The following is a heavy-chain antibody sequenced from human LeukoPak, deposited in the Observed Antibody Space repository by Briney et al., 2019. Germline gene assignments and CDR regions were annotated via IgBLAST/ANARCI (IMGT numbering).Heavy chain of an antibody. V-gene: IGHV4-61*02. Sequence: PSQTLSLTCTVSGGSISSGSYYWSWIRQPAGKGLEWIGRIYTSGSTNYNPSLKSRVTISVDTSKNQFSLKLSSVTAADTAVYYCARHVARFGEFLRWFDPWGQGTLVTVSS. CDR1: GGSISSGSYY. CDR2: IYTSGST. D-gene: IGHD3-10*01. J-gene: IGHJ5*02. CDR3: ARHVARFGEFLRWFDP.